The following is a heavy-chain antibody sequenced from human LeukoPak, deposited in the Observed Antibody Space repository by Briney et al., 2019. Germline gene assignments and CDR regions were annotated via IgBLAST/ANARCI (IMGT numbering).Heavy chain of an antibody. V-gene: IGHV3-15*01. CDR3: ATNDYDDYILDS. J-gene: IGHJ4*02. D-gene: IGHD4-17*01. CDR1: GFTSSHTW. CDR2: IQSKTDGGTT. Sequence: GGSLRLSCAASGFTSSHTWMTWVRQAPGKGLEWVGQIQSKTDGGTTDYAAPVKGGFTISRDDSKSTLYLQMNSLKTDDTAVYFCATNDYDDYILDSWGQGTLVTVSS.